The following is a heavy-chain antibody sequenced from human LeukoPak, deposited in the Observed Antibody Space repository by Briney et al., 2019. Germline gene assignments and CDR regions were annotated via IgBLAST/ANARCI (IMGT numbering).Heavy chain of an antibody. Sequence: TSETLSLTCAVYGGSFSGYYWSWIRQPPGKGLEWIGEINHSGSTNYNPSLKSRVTISVDTSKNQFSLKLSSVTAADTAVYYCAREFYGDYVFDYWGQGTLVTVSS. CDR1: GGSFSGYY. CDR2: INHSGST. CDR3: AREFYGDYVFDY. V-gene: IGHV4-34*01. J-gene: IGHJ4*02. D-gene: IGHD4-17*01.